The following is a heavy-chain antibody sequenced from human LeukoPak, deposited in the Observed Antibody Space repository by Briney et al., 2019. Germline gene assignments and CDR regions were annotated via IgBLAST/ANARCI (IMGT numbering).Heavy chain of an antibody. CDR3: ARGYCSGGSCISFDY. V-gene: IGHV1-2*02. J-gene: IGHJ4*02. CDR1: GGTFSSYA. CDR2: INPNSGGT. D-gene: IGHD2-15*01. Sequence: GASVKVSCKASGGTFSSYAISWVRQAPGQGLEWMGWINPNSGGTNYAQKFQGRVTMTRDTSISTAYMELSRLRSDDTAVYYCARGYCSGGSCISFDYWGQGTLVTVSS.